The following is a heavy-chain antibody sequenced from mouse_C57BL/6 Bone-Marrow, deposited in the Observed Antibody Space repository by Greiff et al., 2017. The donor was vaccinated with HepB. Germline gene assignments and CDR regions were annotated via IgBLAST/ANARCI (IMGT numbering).Heavy chain of an antibody. Sequence: EVQGVESGGGLVQPKGSLKLSCAASGFSFNTYAMNWVRQAPGKGLEWVARIRSKSNNYATYYADSVKDRFTISRDDSESMLYLQMNNLKTEDTAMYYCVRHHYDYDSWFAYWGQGTLVTVSA. CDR2: IRSKSNNYAT. CDR1: GFSFNTYA. D-gene: IGHD2-4*01. J-gene: IGHJ3*01. V-gene: IGHV10-1*01. CDR3: VRHHYDYDSWFAY.